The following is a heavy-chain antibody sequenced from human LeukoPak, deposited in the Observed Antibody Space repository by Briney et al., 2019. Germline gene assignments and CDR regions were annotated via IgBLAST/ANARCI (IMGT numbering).Heavy chain of an antibody. CDR1: GFTFSSYS. CDR2: ISYDGSVQ. Sequence: GGSLRLSCAGSGFTFSSYSLDWVRRAPGKGLEWVALISYDGSVQYYSDSVKGRFIISRDNSKNTLYLQMNSLSAEGTAVYYCARGFRDSRGFWVDYWGQGTRVIVSS. CDR3: ARGFRDSRGFWVDY. D-gene: IGHD3-22*01. J-gene: IGHJ4*02. V-gene: IGHV3-30*04.